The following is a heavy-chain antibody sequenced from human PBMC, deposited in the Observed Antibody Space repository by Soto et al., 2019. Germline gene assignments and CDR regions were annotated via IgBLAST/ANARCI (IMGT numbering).Heavy chain of an antibody. Sequence: GGSLRLSCAASGFTFSVYEMNWVRQAPGKGLEWVSYISSSDNTIHYSDSVKGRFTISRDYARNSLYLQMNSLRAEDTAVYYCARESSSSGWLEYWGQGTLVTVSS. D-gene: IGHD6-19*01. CDR3: ARESSSSGWLEY. J-gene: IGHJ4*02. CDR2: ISSSDNTI. V-gene: IGHV3-48*03. CDR1: GFTFSVYE.